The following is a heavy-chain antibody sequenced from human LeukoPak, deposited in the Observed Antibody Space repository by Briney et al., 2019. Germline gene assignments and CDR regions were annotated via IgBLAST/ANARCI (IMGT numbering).Heavy chain of an antibody. J-gene: IGHJ4*02. CDR3: ARSGDSSGYYPFDY. CDR2: INPNSGGT. Sequence: ASVKVSCKASGYTFTGYYMHWVRQAPGQGLGWMGWINPNSGGTNYAQKFQGRVTMTRDTSISTAYMELSRLRSDDTAVYYCARSGDSSGYYPFDYWGQGTLVTVSP. V-gene: IGHV1-2*02. CDR1: GYTFTGYY. D-gene: IGHD3-22*01.